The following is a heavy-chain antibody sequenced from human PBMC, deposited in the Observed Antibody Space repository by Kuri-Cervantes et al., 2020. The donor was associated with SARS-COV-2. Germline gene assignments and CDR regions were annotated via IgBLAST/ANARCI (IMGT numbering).Heavy chain of an antibody. D-gene: IGHD3-22*01. CDR1: GGSISSSSYY. CDR2: IYYSGST. J-gene: IGHJ4*02. CDR3: ARGWDYYDSSGYYYY. Sequence: GSLRLSCTVSGGSISSSSYYWGWIRQPPGKGLEWIGSIYYSGSTYYNPSLKSRVTISVDTSKNQFSLKLSSVTAADTAVYYCARGWDYYDSSGYYYYWGQGSLVIVSS. V-gene: IGHV4-39*07.